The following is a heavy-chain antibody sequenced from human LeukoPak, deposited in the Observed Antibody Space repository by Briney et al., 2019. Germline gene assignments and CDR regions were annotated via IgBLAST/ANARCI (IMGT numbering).Heavy chain of an antibody. CDR2: IIPIFGTA. Sequence: VASVKVSCKASGYTFTSYGISWVRQAPGQGLEWMGGIIPIFGTANYAQKFQGRVTITADESTSTAYMELSSLRSEDTAVYYCARDHYYDSSGYSIWGQGTLVTVSS. J-gene: IGHJ4*02. CDR1: GYTFTSYG. V-gene: IGHV1-69*13. CDR3: ARDHYYDSSGYSI. D-gene: IGHD3-22*01.